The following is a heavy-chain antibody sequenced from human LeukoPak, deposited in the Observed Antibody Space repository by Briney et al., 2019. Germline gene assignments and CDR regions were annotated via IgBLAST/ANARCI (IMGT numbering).Heavy chain of an antibody. Sequence: GGSLRLSCAASGFTFSSYAMSWVRQAPGKGLEWVSAISGSGGSTYYADSVKGRFTISRDNSKNTLYLQMNSLRAEDTAVYYCAKDEYCSSTSCYSPKGTLDYWGQGTLVTVSS. CDR1: GFTFSSYA. V-gene: IGHV3-23*01. J-gene: IGHJ4*02. CDR3: AKDEYCSSTSCYSPKGTLDY. D-gene: IGHD2-2*01. CDR2: ISGSGGST.